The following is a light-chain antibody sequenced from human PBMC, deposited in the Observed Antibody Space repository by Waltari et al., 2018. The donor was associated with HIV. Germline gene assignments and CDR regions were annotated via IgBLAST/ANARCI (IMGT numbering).Light chain of an antibody. J-gene: IGLJ2*01. CDR1: NLGATY. CDR3: QAWDNSTAV. CDR2: QDT. V-gene: IGLV3-1*01. Sequence: SYELTQPPSVSVSPGLTASVTCSGDNLGATYVCWYQQTPGRSPVLVLFQDTKRPSGIPERFSGSNSVNTATLTISGTQSVDEADYFCQAWDNSTAVFGGGTQLTVL.